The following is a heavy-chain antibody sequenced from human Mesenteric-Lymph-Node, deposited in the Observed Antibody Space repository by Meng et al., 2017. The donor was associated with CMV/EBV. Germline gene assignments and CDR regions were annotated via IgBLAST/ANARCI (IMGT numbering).Heavy chain of an antibody. CDR3: ARDYGATAGPTFHLDF. CDR2: INTNTGNP. CDR1: GYTLTSYD. Sequence: SGYTLTSYDKNWVRQGPGQGLEWMGWINTNTGNPTFAQGFTGRFVFSLDTSVSTAYLQISSLKAEDTAVYYCARDYGATAGPTFHLDFWGRGTLVTVSS. V-gene: IGHV7-4-1*02. J-gene: IGHJ4*02. D-gene: IGHD6-13*01.